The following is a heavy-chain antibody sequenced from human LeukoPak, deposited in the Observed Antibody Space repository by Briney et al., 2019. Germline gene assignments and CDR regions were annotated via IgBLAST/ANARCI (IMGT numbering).Heavy chain of an antibody. CDR3: ARLGGNNGSSGPLGYYFDY. V-gene: IGHV4-59*08. D-gene: IGHD3-22*01. Sequence: PSETLSLTCTVSGGSISSYYWSWIRQPPGKGLEWIGYIYYSGSTNYNPSLKSRVTISVDTSKNQFSLKLSSVTAADTAVYYCARLGGNNGSSGPLGYYFDYWGQGTLVIVSS. J-gene: IGHJ4*02. CDR2: IYYSGST. CDR1: GGSISSYY.